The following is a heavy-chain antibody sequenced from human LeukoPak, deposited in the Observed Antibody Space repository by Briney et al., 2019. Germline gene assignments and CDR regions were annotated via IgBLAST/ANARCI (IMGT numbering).Heavy chain of an antibody. CDR3: ARDVVATIRYYFDY. J-gene: IGHJ4*02. D-gene: IGHD5-12*01. CDR2: ISGSGGTT. Sequence: GGSLRLSCAASGFTFSASAMTWVRQAPGKGLEWVSGISGSGGTTYYADSVKGRFAISRDNSKNTLYLQMNSLRAEDTAVYYCARDVVATIRYYFDYWGQGALVTVSS. V-gene: IGHV3-23*01. CDR1: GFTFSASA.